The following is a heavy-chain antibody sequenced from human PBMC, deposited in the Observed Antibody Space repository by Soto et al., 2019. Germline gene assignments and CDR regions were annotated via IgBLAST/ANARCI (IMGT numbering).Heavy chain of an antibody. CDR3: ARWLGYGPHFDY. D-gene: IGHD5-12*01. J-gene: IGHJ4*02. V-gene: IGHV4-30-4*01. CDR1: GGSISSCDYY. CDR2: IYYSGST. Sequence: SETLSLTCTVSGGSISSCDYYWSWIRQPPGKGLEWIGYIYYSGSTYYNPSLKSRVTISVDTSKNQFSLKLSSVTAADTAVYYCARWLGYGPHFDYWGQGTLVTVSS.